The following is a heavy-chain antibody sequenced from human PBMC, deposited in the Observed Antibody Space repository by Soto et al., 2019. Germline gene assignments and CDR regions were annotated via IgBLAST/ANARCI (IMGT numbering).Heavy chain of an antibody. CDR3: ARAGVRNTNGVCYDP. D-gene: IGHD2-8*01. CDR1: GGSFSGYY. V-gene: IGHV4-34*01. CDR2: INHSGST. Sequence: PSETLSLTCAVYGGSFSGYYWSWIRQPPGKGLEWIGEINHSGSTNYNPSLKSRVTISVDTSKNQFSLKLSSVTAADTAVYYCARAGVRNTNGVCYDPWGQGTLVTVSS. J-gene: IGHJ5*02.